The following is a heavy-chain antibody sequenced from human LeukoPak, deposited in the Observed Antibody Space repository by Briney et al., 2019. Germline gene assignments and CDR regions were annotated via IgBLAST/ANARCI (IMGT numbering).Heavy chain of an antibody. CDR3: ARARIQLWPYYYMDV. CDR1: GFTFSSYG. V-gene: IGHV3-23*01. Sequence: GGTLRLSCAASGFTFSSYGMSWVRQAPGKGLEWVSAISGSGGSTYYADSVKGRFTISRDNSKNTLYLQTNSLRAEDTAVYYCARARIQLWPYYYMDVWGKGTTVTVSS. D-gene: IGHD5-18*01. J-gene: IGHJ6*03. CDR2: ISGSGGST.